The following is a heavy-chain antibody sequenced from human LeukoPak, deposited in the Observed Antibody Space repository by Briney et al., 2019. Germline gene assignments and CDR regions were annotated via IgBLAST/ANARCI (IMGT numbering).Heavy chain of an antibody. CDR1: GGSFSGYY. D-gene: IGHD6-19*01. J-gene: IGHJ6*03. V-gene: IGHV4-34*01. Sequence: PSETLSLTCAVYGGSFSGYYWSWIRQPPGKGLRWIGEINHSGSTNYNPSLKSRVTISVDTSKNQFSLKLSSVTAADTAVYYCARYVGSAGHYPYYYYYYMDVWGKGTTVTVSS. CDR3: ARYVGSAGHYPYYYYYYMDV. CDR2: INHSGST.